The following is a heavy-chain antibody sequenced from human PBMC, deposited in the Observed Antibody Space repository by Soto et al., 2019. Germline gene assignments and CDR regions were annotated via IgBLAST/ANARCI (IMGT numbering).Heavy chain of an antibody. CDR3: ATDYSSTGYGLVY. Sequence: QAQLVESGGGVVQPGRSLRLSCAASGFTFSSHGMHWLRQAPGKGLEWVAVIWSDGSNEYYADSVKGRFTISRDNSKNTLYMQMSSLKVEDTAVYYCATDYSSTGYGLVYWGQGALVTVSS. J-gene: IGHJ4*02. CDR1: GFTFSSHG. V-gene: IGHV3-33*01. D-gene: IGHD2-2*01. CDR2: IWSDGSNE.